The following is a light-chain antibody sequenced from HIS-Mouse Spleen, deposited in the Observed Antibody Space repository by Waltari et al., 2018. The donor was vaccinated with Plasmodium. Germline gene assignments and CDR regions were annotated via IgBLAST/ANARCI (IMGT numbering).Light chain of an antibody. CDR2: GAS. J-gene: IGKJ3*01. CDR3: QQYNNWSFT. Sequence: EIVMTQSPATLSVSPGESATLSSRPSQSVSSNLAWYQQKPGQAPRLLIYGASTRATGIPARFSGSGSGTEFTLTISSLQSEDFAVYYCQQYNNWSFTFGPGTKVDIK. CDR1: QSVSSN. V-gene: IGKV3-15*01.